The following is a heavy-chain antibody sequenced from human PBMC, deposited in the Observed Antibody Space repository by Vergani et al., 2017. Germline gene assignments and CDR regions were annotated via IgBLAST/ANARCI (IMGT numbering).Heavy chain of an antibody. D-gene: IGHD6-13*01. CDR1: GGSVSSGSYY. CDR2: IYYSGST. J-gene: IGHJ5*02. V-gene: IGHV4-61*01. Sequence: QVQLQESGPGLVKPSETLSLTCTVSGGSVSSGSYYWSWIRQPPGKGLEWIGYIYYSGSTNYNPSLKSRVTISVDTSKNQFSLKLSSVTAADPAVYYCARESYSSSWYVSPRGWFDPWGQGTRVTVSS. CDR3: ARESYSSSWYVSPRGWFDP.